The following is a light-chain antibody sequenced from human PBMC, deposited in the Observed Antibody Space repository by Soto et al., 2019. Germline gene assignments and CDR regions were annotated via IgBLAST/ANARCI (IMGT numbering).Light chain of an antibody. CDR2: GAS. CDR3: QQYGGSPRT. CDR1: QSVSSN. V-gene: IGKV3-15*01. J-gene: IGKJ1*01. Sequence: MTQSPSTLSASVGDRVSSTCRASQSVSSNLAWYQQKPGQAPRLLIYGASTRATGIPARFSGSGSGTDFTLTITRLEPEDFAVYYCQQYGGSPRTFGQGTKVDIK.